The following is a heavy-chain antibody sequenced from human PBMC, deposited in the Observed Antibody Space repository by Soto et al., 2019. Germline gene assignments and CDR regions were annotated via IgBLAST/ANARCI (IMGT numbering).Heavy chain of an antibody. CDR2: ISGSGSYI. CDR1: GFTFTSYT. V-gene: IGHV3-21*01. J-gene: IGHJ4*02. CDR3: ARGPGYSSGWLLDY. D-gene: IGHD6-19*01. Sequence: EVQLVESGGGLVKPGGSLRLSCAASGFTFTSYTINWVRQAPGKGLEWVSYISGSGSYIYYADSLKGRLTISRDNAKNSLDLQMNSLRAEDTAVYYCARGPGYSSGWLLDYWGQGTLVTVSS.